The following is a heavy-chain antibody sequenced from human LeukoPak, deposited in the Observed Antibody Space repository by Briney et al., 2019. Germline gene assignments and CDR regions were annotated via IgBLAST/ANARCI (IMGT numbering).Heavy chain of an antibody. V-gene: IGHV3-48*04. CDR3: ARVLRGSGSYYR. D-gene: IGHD3-10*01. Sequence: GGSLRLSCAASGFTFSSYGMTWVRQAPGKGLEWVSYISSSGSTIYYADSVKGRFTISRDNAKNSLYLQMNSLRAEDTAVYYCARVLRGSGSYYRWGQGTLVTVSS. CDR1: GFTFSSYG. CDR2: ISSSGSTI. J-gene: IGHJ5*02.